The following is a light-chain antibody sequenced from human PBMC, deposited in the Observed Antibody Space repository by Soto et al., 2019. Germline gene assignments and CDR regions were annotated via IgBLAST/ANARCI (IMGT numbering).Light chain of an antibody. J-gene: IGKJ2*01. CDR3: QQYGPSPGYT. CDR1: QSVSSSY. Sequence: EIVLTQSPGTLSLSPGERATLSCRASQSVSSSYLAWYQQKPGQAPRLLIYGASSRATGVPDRFSGGGSGREFSLTISRLEPEDFVVYYCQQYGPSPGYTFGQGTKLEIK. CDR2: GAS. V-gene: IGKV3-20*01.